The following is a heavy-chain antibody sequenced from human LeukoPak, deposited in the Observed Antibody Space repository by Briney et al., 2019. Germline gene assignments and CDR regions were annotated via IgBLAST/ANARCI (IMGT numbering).Heavy chain of an antibody. CDR3: ARGGYNYGSVFDY. CDR2: ISDDSSTI. J-gene: IGHJ4*02. CDR1: DSMSRRFK. D-gene: IGHD5-18*01. V-gene: IGHV3-48*01. Sequence: GGSLRLSCAASDSMSRRFKMNWVRQAPGKGLEWVSYISDDSSTIHYTDSVKVRFTISTDNAETSLYLQMNSLRAEDTAVYYCARGGYNYGSVFDYWGQGTLVTVSS.